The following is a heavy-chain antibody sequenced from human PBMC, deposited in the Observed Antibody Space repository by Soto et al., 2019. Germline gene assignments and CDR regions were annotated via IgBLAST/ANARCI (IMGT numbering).Heavy chain of an antibody. CDR2: ISAYNGNT. J-gene: IGHJ5*02. CDR1: GYTFTSYG. V-gene: IGHV1-18*01. Sequence: ASVKVSCKASGYTFTSYGISWVRQAPGQGLEWMGWISAYNGNTNYAQKLQGRVTMTTDTSTSTAYMELRSLRSDDTAVYYCARDDDIVATIPWFDHWGQGTLVTVSS. CDR3: ARDDDIVATIPWFDH. D-gene: IGHD5-12*01.